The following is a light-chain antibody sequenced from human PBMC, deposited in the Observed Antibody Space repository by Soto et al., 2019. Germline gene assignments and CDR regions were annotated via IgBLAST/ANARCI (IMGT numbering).Light chain of an antibody. Sequence: EIVMTQSPATLSVSPGERATLFCRASQSVSSNLAWYQQKPGQAPRLLIYGASTRATGIPARFSGSGSGTEFPLTISSLQSEDFAVYYCQQYNNWPPTFGGGTKVEIK. J-gene: IGKJ4*01. CDR2: GAS. V-gene: IGKV3-15*01. CDR1: QSVSSN. CDR3: QQYNNWPPT.